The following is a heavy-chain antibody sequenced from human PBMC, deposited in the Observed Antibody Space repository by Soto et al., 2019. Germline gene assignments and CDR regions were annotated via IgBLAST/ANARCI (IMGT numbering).Heavy chain of an antibody. D-gene: IGHD2-8*02. CDR2: IIPILGIA. CDR1: GGTFSSYT. V-gene: IGHV1-69*08. Sequence: QVQLVQSGAEVKKPGSSVKVSCKASGGTFSSYTISWVRQAPGQGLEWMGRIIPILGIANYAQKFQGRVTITADKSTSTAYMELSSLRSEDTAVYYCARDSPRYWSTYAEYFQHCGQGTLVTVSS. CDR3: ARDSPRYWSTYAEYFQH. J-gene: IGHJ1*01.